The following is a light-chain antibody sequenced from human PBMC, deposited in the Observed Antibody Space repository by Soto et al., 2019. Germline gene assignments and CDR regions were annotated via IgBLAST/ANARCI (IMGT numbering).Light chain of an antibody. CDR2: AAS. CDR1: QGINNY. V-gene: IGKV1-27*01. CDR3: QKYDSDPIT. J-gene: IGKJ5*01. Sequence: IPMTPSPSSPSASVGSRVSIPCRASQGINNYLAWYQQKPGKVPKVLIYAASTLQPGVPSRFSGSGSETDFTLTINSLQPDDIATYYCQKYDSDPITFGQGTRLEIK.